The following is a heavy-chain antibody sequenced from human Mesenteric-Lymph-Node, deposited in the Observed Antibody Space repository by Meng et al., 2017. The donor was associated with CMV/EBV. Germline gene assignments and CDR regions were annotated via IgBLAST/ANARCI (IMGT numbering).Heavy chain of an antibody. D-gene: IGHD1-20*01. CDR1: GGSFSGYY. CDR3: AGFPSYNWSWAWFDP. V-gene: IGHV4-34*01. J-gene: IGHJ5*02. CDR2: INHSGST. Sequence: VYGGSFSGYYWSWIRQPPGKGLEWIGEINHSGSTNYNPSLKSRVTISVDTSKNQFSLKLSSVTAADTAVYYCAGFPSYNWSWAWFDPWGQGTLVTVSS.